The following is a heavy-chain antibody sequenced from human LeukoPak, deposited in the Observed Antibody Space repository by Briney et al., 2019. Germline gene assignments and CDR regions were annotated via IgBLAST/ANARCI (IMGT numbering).Heavy chain of an antibody. J-gene: IGHJ6*03. Sequence: GASVKVSCKASGYTFTSYGISWVRQAPGQGLEWMGWISAYNGNTNYAQKLQGRVTMTTDTSTSTAYMELSSLRSEDTAVYYCARGFRAATMVRGVIIGHHYYYYYMDVWGKGTTVTISS. CDR3: ARGFRAATMVRGVIIGHHYYYYYMDV. CDR2: ISAYNGNT. V-gene: IGHV1-18*01. D-gene: IGHD3-10*01. CDR1: GYTFTSYG.